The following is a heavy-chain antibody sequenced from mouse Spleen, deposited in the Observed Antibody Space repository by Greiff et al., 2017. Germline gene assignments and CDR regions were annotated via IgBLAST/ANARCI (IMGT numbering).Heavy chain of an antibody. CDR2: ISYDGSN. CDR1: GYSITSGYY. V-gene: IGHV3-6*01. J-gene: IGHJ4*01. D-gene: IGHD1-1*02. CDR3: AGYGAYYYAMDY. Sequence: EVKVEESGPGLVKPSQSLSLTCSVTGYSITSGYYWNWIRQFPGNKLEWMGYISYDGSNNYNPSLKNRISITRDTSKNQFFLKLNSVTTEDTATYYCAGYGAYYYAMDYWGQGTSVTVSS.